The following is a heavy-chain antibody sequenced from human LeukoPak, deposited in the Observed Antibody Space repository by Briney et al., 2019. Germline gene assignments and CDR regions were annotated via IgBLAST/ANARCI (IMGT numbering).Heavy chain of an antibody. Sequence: SETLSLTCTVSGGSISSYYWSWIRQPPGKGLEWIGYIYYSGSTNYNPSLKSRVTISVDTSKNQFSLKLSSVAAADTAVYYCARLVPGAARIPGWFDPWGQGTLVTVSS. CDR1: GGSISSYY. CDR3: ARLVPGAARIPGWFDP. V-gene: IGHV4-59*08. J-gene: IGHJ5*02. CDR2: IYYSGST. D-gene: IGHD6-6*01.